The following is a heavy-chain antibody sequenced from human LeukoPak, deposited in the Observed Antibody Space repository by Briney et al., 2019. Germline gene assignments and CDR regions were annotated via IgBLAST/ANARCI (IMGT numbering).Heavy chain of an antibody. Sequence: SQTLSLTCTVSGGSISSGGYYWSWIRQHPGKGLEWIGYIYYSGSTNYNPSLKSRVTISVDTSKNQFSLKLSSVTAADTAVYYCARENGSSWYYFDYWGQGTLVTVSS. V-gene: IGHV4-31*03. CDR2: IYYSGST. J-gene: IGHJ4*02. CDR3: ARENGSSWYYFDY. D-gene: IGHD6-13*01. CDR1: GGSISSGGYY.